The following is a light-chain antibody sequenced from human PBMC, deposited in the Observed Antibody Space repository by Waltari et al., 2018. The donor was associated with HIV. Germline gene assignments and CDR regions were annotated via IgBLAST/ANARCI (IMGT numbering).Light chain of an antibody. CDR2: WAS. CDR3: HQYYTTPWA. J-gene: IGKJ1*01. V-gene: IGKV4-1*01. CDR1: QSVLYNSKSKNY. Sequence: DIVLTQSPDSLAVSLGERATINCKASQSVLYNSKSKNYLSWYQQRPGQPPELLIYWASTRESGVPDRFSGSASGTDSDLTISCLQAEDVAVYYCHQYYTTPWAFGQGTKVEIK.